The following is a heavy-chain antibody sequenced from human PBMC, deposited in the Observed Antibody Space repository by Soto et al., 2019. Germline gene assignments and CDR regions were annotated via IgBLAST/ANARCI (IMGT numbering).Heavy chain of an antibody. CDR2: IIPIFGTT. D-gene: IGHD6-6*01. V-gene: IGHV1-69*01. J-gene: IGHJ6*02. CDR3: ATPKASSGSSKIGYVHYGLDV. CDR1: GGTFSSFA. Sequence: QVQLVQSGAEVKKPGSSVKVSCTSSGGTFSSFAITWVRQAPGQGLEWMGGIIPIFGTTNFAQKFQGRVTITADASTSTVYMELSSLTFEDAAMYYCATPKASSGSSKIGYVHYGLDVWGQGTTVTVSS.